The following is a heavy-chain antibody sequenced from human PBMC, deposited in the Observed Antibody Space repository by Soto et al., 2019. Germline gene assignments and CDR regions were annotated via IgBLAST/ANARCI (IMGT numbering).Heavy chain of an antibody. D-gene: IGHD5-18*01. V-gene: IGHV4-30-4*01. CDR2: IYYSGSA. Sequence: PSETLSLTCTVSRGSFTSGDYYWSWIRQPPGKGLEWIGYIYYSGSAYYNPSLKSRVTISIDTSKNHFSLKLSSVTTADTAVYYWARALYSYAGGFDLWGQETLISVS. J-gene: IGHJ4*02. CDR1: RGSFTSGDYY. CDR3: ARALYSYAGGFDL.